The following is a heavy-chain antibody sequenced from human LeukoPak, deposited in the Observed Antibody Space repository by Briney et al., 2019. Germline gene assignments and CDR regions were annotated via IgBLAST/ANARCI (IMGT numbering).Heavy chain of an antibody. Sequence: TGGSLRLSCAASGFTFSSYGMHWVRQAPGKGLEWVAFIRYDGSNKYYTDSVKGRFTISRDNSKNTLYLQMNSLRAEDTAVYYCAEDLHVDTAMAGDYWGQGTLVTVSS. V-gene: IGHV3-30*02. CDR2: IRYDGSNK. J-gene: IGHJ4*02. CDR3: AEDLHVDTAMAGDY. D-gene: IGHD5-18*01. CDR1: GFTFSSYG.